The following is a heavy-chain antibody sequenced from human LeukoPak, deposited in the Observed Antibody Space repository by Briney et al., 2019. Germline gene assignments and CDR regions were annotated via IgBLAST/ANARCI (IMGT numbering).Heavy chain of an antibody. Sequence: GRSLRLSCAASGFTFSSYGMLWVRQAPGKGLEGVAVIWYDGSNKVYTDSVKGRFTISRDNSKNTLYLQMNSLRAEDTAVYYCAREESSPDGIDYWGQGTLATVSS. V-gene: IGHV3-33*01. J-gene: IGHJ4*02. D-gene: IGHD6-19*01. CDR2: IWYDGSNK. CDR1: GFTFSSYG. CDR3: AREESSPDGIDY.